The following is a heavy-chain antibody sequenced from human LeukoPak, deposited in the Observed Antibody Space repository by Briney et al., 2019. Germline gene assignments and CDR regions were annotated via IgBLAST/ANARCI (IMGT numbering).Heavy chain of an antibody. CDR1: GFIFSSYA. Sequence: GGSLRLSCAASGFIFSSYAMSWVRQAPGKGLEWVSGISGSADITDYADSVKGRFTISRDNSKNTLYLQMNSLRAEDTAVYYCAKDLYYFGSRSHDYWGQGTLVTVSS. D-gene: IGHD3-10*01. V-gene: IGHV3-23*01. CDR2: ISGSADIT. CDR3: AKDLYYFGSRSHDY. J-gene: IGHJ4*02.